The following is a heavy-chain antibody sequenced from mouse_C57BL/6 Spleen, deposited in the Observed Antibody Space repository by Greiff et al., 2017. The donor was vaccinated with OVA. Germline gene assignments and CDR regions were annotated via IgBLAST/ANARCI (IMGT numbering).Heavy chain of an antibody. CDR3: ARGSTVVATGAMDY. V-gene: IGHV1-61*01. CDR2: IYPSDSET. Sequence: VQLQQPGAELVRPGSSVKLSCKASGYTFTSYWMDWVKQRPGQGLEWIGNIYPSDSETHYNQKFKDKATLTVDKSSSTAYMQLSSLTSEDSAVYYCARGSTVVATGAMDYWGQGTSVTVSS. CDR1: GYTFTSYW. J-gene: IGHJ4*01. D-gene: IGHD1-1*01.